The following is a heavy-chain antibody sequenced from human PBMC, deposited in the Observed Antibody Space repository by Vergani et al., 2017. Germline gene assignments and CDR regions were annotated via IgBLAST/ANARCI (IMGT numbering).Heavy chain of an antibody. D-gene: IGHD3-3*01. CDR3: AKDAYYDLWSGYQGVASDY. CDR1: GFTFSSYG. V-gene: IGHV3-30*02. J-gene: IGHJ4*02. Sequence: QVQLVESGGGVVQPGGSLRLSCAASGFTFSSYGMHWVRQAPGKGLEWVAVIWYDGSNKYYADSVKGRFTISRDNSKNTLYLQMNSLRAEDTAVYYCAKDAYYDLWSGYQGVASDYWGQGTLVTVSS. CDR2: IWYDGSNK.